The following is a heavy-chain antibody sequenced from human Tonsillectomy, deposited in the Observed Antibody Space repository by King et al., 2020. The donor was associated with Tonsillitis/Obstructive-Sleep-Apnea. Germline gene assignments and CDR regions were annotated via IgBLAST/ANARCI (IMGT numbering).Heavy chain of an antibody. Sequence: QLQESGPGLVKPSETLSLTCTVSGGSISSSSYYWGWIRQSPGKGLEWIGTIYYSGSTYYNPSLKSRVIISVDTSKNQFSLKLSSVTAADTAVYYGVRHEGLVGGTKYMDVWGKGTTVTVSS. D-gene: IGHD1-26*01. CDR2: IYYSGST. J-gene: IGHJ6*03. CDR3: VRHEGLVGGTKYMDV. V-gene: IGHV4-39*01. CDR1: GGSISSSSYY.